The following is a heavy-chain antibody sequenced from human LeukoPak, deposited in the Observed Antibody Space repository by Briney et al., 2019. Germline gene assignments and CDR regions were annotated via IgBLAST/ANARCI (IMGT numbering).Heavy chain of an antibody. Sequence: GGSLRLPCAASEFTFSNYEMNWVRQAPGKGLEWVANIKQDGSEKYYVDSVKGRFTISRDNAKNSLYLQMNSLRAEDTAVYYCARVSSSWYAADYWGQGTLVTVSS. J-gene: IGHJ4*02. V-gene: IGHV3-7*01. CDR2: IKQDGSEK. CDR1: EFTFSNYE. D-gene: IGHD6-13*01. CDR3: ARVSSSWYAADY.